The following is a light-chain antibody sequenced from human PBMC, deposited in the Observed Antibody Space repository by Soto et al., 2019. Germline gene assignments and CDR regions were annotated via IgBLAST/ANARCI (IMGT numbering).Light chain of an antibody. CDR3: SSYTSSSTV. CDR1: SSDVGGYNY. CDR2: DVS. J-gene: IGLJ2*01. V-gene: IGLV2-14*01. Sequence: QSVLTQPASVSGSPGQSITISCTGTSSDVGGYNYVSWYQQHPGKAPKLMIYDVSNRPSWVSNRFSGSKSGNTASLTISGLQAEDEAYYYCSSYTSSSTVFGGGTKLTVL.